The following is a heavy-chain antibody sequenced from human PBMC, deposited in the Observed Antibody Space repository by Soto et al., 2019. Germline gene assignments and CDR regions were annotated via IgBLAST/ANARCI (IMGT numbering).Heavy chain of an antibody. J-gene: IGHJ4*02. D-gene: IGHD5-18*01. V-gene: IGHV3-23*01. CDR1: GFTFSSYA. CDR3: ANALRGYSYGGPFDY. CDR2: ISGSGGST. Sequence: GGSLRLSCAASGFTFSSYAMHWVRQAPGKGLEWVSAISGSGGSTYYADPVKGRFTISRDNSKNTLYLQMNSLRAEDTAVYYCANALRGYSYGGPFDYWGQGTLVTVSS.